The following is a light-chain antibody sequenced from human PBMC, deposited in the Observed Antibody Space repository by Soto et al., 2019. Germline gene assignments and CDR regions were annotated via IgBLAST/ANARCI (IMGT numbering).Light chain of an antibody. J-gene: IGKJ3*01. V-gene: IGKV1-12*01. CDR2: AAS. Sequence: DIQMTQSPSSVSASVGDRVTITCRASQGISSWLAWYQQKPGKAPKLLIYAASNLQSGVPSRFSGSGSGTDFPLPNSSMQHEDIATYYCQQDNSFPFTFGPGTKVDIK. CDR3: QQDNSFPFT. CDR1: QGISSW.